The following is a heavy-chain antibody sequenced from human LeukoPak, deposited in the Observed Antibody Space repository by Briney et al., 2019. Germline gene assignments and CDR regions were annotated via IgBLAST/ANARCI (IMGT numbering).Heavy chain of an antibody. CDR1: GGSMGRTSYY. CDR3: ARSNCGRDCYVYYYYYMDV. J-gene: IGHJ6*03. D-gene: IGHD2-21*02. CDR2: IYNSGTT. Sequence: SETLSLTCTVSGGSMGRTSYYWSWIRQPAGKGLEWLGRIYNSGTTNYNPSLQSRVTISIDTSKNQFSLNLSSVTAADTAIYYCARSNCGRDCYVYYYYYMDVWGKGTTVTISS. V-gene: IGHV4-61*02.